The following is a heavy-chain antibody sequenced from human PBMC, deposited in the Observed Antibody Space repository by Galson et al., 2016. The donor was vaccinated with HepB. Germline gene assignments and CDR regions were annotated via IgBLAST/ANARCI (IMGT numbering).Heavy chain of an antibody. Sequence: SETLSLTCPVYGGSFRNSYWSWIRLPPGKGLEWIGEINQSGSTNYNPSLKSRVAIPVDTSRNEFSLKLSSVTAADTAVYYCAREHYTSSWYSQAQRRKNDAFDIWGQGTIVTVS. CDR1: GGSFRNSY. CDR2: INQSGST. CDR3: AREHYTSSWYSQAQRRKNDAFDI. V-gene: IGHV4-34*01. J-gene: IGHJ3*02. D-gene: IGHD6-13*01.